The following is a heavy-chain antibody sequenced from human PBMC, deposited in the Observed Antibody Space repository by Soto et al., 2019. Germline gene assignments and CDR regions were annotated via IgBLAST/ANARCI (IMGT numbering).Heavy chain of an antibody. V-gene: IGHV3-23*01. J-gene: IGHJ4*02. CDR2: ISGSGGST. CDR1: GFTFSSYA. Sequence: GGSLRLSCAASGFTFSSYAMSWVRQAPGKGLEWVSAISGSGGSTYYADSVKGRFTISRDNSKNTLYLQMNSLRAEDTAVYSCARPQSSCGGANCYFPSDYWGQGTLVTVSS. CDR3: ARPQSSCGGANCYFPSDY. D-gene: IGHD2-15*01.